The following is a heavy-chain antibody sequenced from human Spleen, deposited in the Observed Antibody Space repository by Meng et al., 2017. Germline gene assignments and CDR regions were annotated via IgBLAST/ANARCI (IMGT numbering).Heavy chain of an antibody. J-gene: IGHJ4*02. CDR2: IYYSGST. CDR1: GGSVSSGNYY. V-gene: IGHV4-61*01. Sequence: SETLSLTCTVSGGSVSSGNYYWSWIRQPPGKGLEWIGYIYYSGSTNYNPSLKSRVTILVDTSKNQFSLKLSSVTAADTAVYYCARVTVGYYFDYWGQGTLVTVSS. CDR3: ARVTVGYYFDY. D-gene: IGHD1-20*01.